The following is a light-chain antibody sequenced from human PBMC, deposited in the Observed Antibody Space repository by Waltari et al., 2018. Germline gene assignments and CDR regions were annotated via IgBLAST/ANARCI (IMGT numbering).Light chain of an antibody. V-gene: IGKV3-20*01. Sequence: EIVLTQSPGTLSLSPGERATLSCRASQSLGIYLAWYQQNPGQAPRLLMYHASSRATGIPDRFSGSGSGTDFSLTISRLEPEDFAVYYCQKYESLPATFGQGTKVEIK. CDR3: QKYESLPAT. CDR1: QSLGIY. CDR2: HAS. J-gene: IGKJ1*01.